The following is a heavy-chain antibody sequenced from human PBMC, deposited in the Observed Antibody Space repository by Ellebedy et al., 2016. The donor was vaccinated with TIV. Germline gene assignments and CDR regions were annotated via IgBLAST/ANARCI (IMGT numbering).Heavy chain of an antibody. CDR3: ASPPGVVAL. CDR1: GFTFSFYW. J-gene: IGHJ4*02. Sequence: PWGSLRLSCAGSGFTFSFYWMSWVRQAPGKGPEWVANINKDGSEKFYVDSVKGRFTISRDNAKNSLYLQMNSLRAEDTAVYYCASPPGVVALWGQGTLVTVSS. V-gene: IGHV3-7*03. CDR2: INKDGSEK. D-gene: IGHD3-10*01.